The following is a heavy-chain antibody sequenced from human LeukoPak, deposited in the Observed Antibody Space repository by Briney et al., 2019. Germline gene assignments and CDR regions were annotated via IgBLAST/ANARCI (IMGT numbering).Heavy chain of an antibody. J-gene: IGHJ5*02. CDR2: INHSGST. Sequence: SETLFLTCAVYGGSFSGYYWSWIRQPPGKGLEWIGEINHSGSTNYNPSLKSRVTISVDTSKNQFSLKLSSVTAADTAVYYCARRPPVMRFGRGNWFDPWGQGTLVTVSS. V-gene: IGHV4-34*01. CDR3: ARRPPVMRFGRGNWFDP. CDR1: GGSFSGYY. D-gene: IGHD3-10*01.